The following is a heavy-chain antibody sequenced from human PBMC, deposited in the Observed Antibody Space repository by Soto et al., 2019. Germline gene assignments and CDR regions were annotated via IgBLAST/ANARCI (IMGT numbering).Heavy chain of an antibody. J-gene: IGHJ5*02. D-gene: IGHD3-10*01. CDR3: ARQGITMVRGVAAKQNNWCDT. Sequence: GGSLRLSCAASGFTFSSYAMHWVRQAPGKGLEWVAVISYDGSNKYYADSVKGRFTISRDNSKNTLYLQMNSLRAEDTAVYYCARQGITMVRGVAAKQNNWCDTWGQGTMVTVSS. CDR1: GFTFSSYA. V-gene: IGHV3-30-3*01. CDR2: ISYDGSNK.